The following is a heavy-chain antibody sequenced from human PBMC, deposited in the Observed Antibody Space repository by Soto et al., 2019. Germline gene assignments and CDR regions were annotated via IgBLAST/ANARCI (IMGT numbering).Heavy chain of an antibody. CDR1: GYTFFTYD. D-gene: IGHD5-12*01. CDR2: ISTYSGDT. Sequence: QVHLVQSGVEVKTPGASVKVSCQASGYTFFTYDISWVRQAPGQGLEWMGWISTYSGDTKYAQKFQGRVTMTTDTYTTTAYLELRSLRSDDTAVHYCARHLGPTTSKNWFDPWGQGTLVTVSS. J-gene: IGHJ5*02. V-gene: IGHV1-18*01. CDR3: ARHLGPTTSKNWFDP.